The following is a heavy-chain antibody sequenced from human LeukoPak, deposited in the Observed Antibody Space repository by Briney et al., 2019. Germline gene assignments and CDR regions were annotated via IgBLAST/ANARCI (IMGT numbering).Heavy chain of an antibody. CDR2: INPNSGGT. D-gene: IGHD3-9*01. J-gene: IGHJ1*01. CDR3: ARPNYDLLTGYYSPGPEYFQH. CDR1: GYTFTGYY. Sequence: EASVKVSCKASGYTFTGYYIHWVRQAPGQGLEWMGWINPNSGGTNYAQKFQGRVTMTRDTSISTAYMELSRLRSDDTAVYYCARPNYDLLTGYYSPGPEYFQHWGQGTLVTVSS. V-gene: IGHV1-2*02.